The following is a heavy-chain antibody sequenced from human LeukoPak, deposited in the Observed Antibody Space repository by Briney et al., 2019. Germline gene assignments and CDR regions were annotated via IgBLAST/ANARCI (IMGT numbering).Heavy chain of an antibody. J-gene: IGHJ4*02. V-gene: IGHV4-59*01. CDR2: IYSSGST. CDR1: GGSISTYY. D-gene: IGHD3-9*01. Sequence: SETLSFTCTVSGGSISTYYWSWIRQPPGKGLEWIGYIYSSGSTNYNPSLKSRVTISVDTSKNQFSLKLSSVTAADTALYYCAGATGYYYDSWGQGTLVTVSS. CDR3: AGATGYYYDS.